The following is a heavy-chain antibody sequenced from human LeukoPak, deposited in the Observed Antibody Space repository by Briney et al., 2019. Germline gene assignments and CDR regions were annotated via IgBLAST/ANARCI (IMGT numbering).Heavy chain of an antibody. V-gene: IGHV4-59*08. CDR3: ARHRDYYDT. J-gene: IGHJ4*01. CDR1: GSSINNNF. CDR2: IYSTGCA. Sequence: PSETLYLTCTVSGSSINNNFWTWIRQPPGKGLEWIGHIYSTGCANYNPSLKSRVLISGDTSKNQISLKLTSVTAADTAVYFCARHRDYYDTWGHGTLVTVSS. D-gene: IGHD3-22*01.